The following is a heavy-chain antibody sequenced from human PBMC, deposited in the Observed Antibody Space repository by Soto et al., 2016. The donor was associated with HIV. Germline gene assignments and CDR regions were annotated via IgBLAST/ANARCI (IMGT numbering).Heavy chain of an antibody. J-gene: IGHJ4*02. CDR1: DSPLVSYA. CDR3: AKASKIIAAAVTGFDY. V-gene: IGHV3-23*01. CDR2: ISGGGGST. D-gene: IGHD6-13*01. Sequence: EVQLLESGGGLVQPGGSRRDSPVQPLDSPLVSYAMSWVRQAPGKGLEWVSTISGGGGSTYYADSVKGRFTISRDNSKNTLYLQMNSLRAEDTAVYYCAKASKIIAAAVTGFDYWGQGTLVTVSS.